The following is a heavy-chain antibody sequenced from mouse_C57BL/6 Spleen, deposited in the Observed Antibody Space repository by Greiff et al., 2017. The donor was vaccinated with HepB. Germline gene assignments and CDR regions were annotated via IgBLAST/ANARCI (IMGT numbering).Heavy chain of an antibody. J-gene: IGHJ1*03. V-gene: IGHV3-6*01. CDR3: AYGYYPYWYFDV. CDR1: GYSITSGYY. CDR2: ISYDGSN. D-gene: IGHD2-3*01. Sequence: VQLQQSGPGLVKPSQSLSLTCSVTGYSITSGYYWNWIRQFPGNKLEWMGYISYDGSNNYNPSLKNRISITRDTSKNQFFLKLNSVTTEDTATYYCAYGYYPYWYFDVWGTGTTVTVSS.